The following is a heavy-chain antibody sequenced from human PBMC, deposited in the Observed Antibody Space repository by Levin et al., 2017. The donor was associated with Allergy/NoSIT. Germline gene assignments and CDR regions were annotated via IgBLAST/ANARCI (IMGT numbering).Heavy chain of an antibody. J-gene: IGHJ4*02. CDR2: ISYDGSNK. Sequence: LSLTCAASGFTFSSYGMHWVRQAPGKGLEWVAVISYDGSNKYYADSVKGRFTISRDNSKNTLYLQMNSLRAEDTAVYYCAKDPGGYYGPGGFDYWGQGTLVTVSS. D-gene: IGHD3-10*01. V-gene: IGHV3-30*18. CDR3: AKDPGGYYGPGGFDY. CDR1: GFTFSSYG.